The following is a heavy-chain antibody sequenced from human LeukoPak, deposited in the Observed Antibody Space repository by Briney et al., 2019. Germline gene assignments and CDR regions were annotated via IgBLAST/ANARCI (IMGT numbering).Heavy chain of an antibody. V-gene: IGHV4-38-2*02. CDR2: IYYSGTT. Sequence: SETLSLTCTVSGYSISSGYYWGWIRQPPGKGLEWIGSIYYSGTTHYNPSLESRVTISVDTSKNQFSLKLASVTAADTAIYYCAKGAGGFSYYNWFDPWGQGTLVTVSS. CDR1: GYSISSGYY. J-gene: IGHJ5*02. CDR3: AKGAGGFSYYNWFDP. D-gene: IGHD5-18*01.